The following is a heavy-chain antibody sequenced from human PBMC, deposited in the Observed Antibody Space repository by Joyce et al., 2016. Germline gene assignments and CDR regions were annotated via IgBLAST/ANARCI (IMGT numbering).Heavy chain of an antibody. D-gene: IGHD6-19*01. V-gene: IGHV1-69*01. CDR2: VIPMFGTT. Sequence: QVQLMQSGAEVKTPGSSVMVSCKASGGTFSSNAIDWVRQAPGQGLEWMGGVIPMFGTTTYAQRCQGRITITADESTTTAYMDLSRLTFEDTAVYYCARLSVAGTVDSWGQGTLVTVSA. CDR1: GGTFSSNA. J-gene: IGHJ4*02. CDR3: ARLSVAGTVDS.